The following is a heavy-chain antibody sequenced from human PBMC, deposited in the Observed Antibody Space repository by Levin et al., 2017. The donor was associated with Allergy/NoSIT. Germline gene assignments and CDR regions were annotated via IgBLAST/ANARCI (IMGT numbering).Heavy chain of an antibody. D-gene: IGHD1-14*01. CDR3: AVFLFRYGTLDV. CDR1: GGSFGGYH. CDR2: ISHRGFT. J-gene: IGHJ3*01. Sequence: SETLSLTCAVYGGSFGGYHWSWIRQPPGKGLEWIGEISHRGFTTYNPSLNSRVTISLDTSRNQFSLKLNSLTATDTAVYYCAVFLFRYGTLDVWGQGTMVTVSS. V-gene: IGHV4-34*01.